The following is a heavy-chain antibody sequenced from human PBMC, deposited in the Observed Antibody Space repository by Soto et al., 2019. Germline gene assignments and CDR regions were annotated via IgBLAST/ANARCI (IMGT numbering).Heavy chain of an antibody. Sequence: QVQLVQAGAEVKKPGSSVKVSCKASGGTFSSYGISWVRQAAGQGLEWMGGIIPIFGTANYAQKFQGRVTITADESTSTAYMELSSLRSEDSAVYYCARDLVNDYGDGDWFDPWGQGTLVTVSS. CDR3: ARDLVNDYGDGDWFDP. CDR1: GGTFSSYG. J-gene: IGHJ5*02. CDR2: IIPIFGTA. D-gene: IGHD4-17*01. V-gene: IGHV1-69*01.